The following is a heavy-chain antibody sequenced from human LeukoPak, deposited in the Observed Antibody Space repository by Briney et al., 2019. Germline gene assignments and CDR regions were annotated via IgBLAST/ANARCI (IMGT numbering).Heavy chain of an antibody. Sequence: GGSLRLSCAASGFSFSSYAMHWVRQAPGKGLEWVAVISYDGSNKYYVDSVKGRFTISRDNSKNTLYLQMNSLRAEDTAVYYCARDYTKGSGSYYPFDYWGQRTLVTVSS. V-gene: IGHV3-30*04. D-gene: IGHD3-10*01. J-gene: IGHJ4*02. CDR2: ISYDGSNK. CDR3: ARDYTKGSGSYYPFDY. CDR1: GFSFSSYA.